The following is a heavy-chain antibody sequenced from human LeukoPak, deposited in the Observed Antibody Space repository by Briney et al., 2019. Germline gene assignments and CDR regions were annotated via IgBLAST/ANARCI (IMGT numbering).Heavy chain of an antibody. V-gene: IGHV4-39*07. J-gene: IGHJ3*02. Sequence: SETLSLTCTVSGDSISSSSYYWGWIRQPPGKGLEGIGSIYYSGSTYYNPSLKSRVTISVDTSKNQFSLKLSSVTAADTAVYYCAVYCSSTSCYTDAFDIWGQGTMVTVSS. D-gene: IGHD2-2*02. CDR1: GDSISSSSYY. CDR3: AVYCSSTSCYTDAFDI. CDR2: IYYSGST.